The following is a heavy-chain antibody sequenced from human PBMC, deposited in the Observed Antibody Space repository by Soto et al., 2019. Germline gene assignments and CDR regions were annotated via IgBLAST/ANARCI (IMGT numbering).Heavy chain of an antibody. CDR1: GYTLTELS. J-gene: IGHJ5*02. V-gene: IGHV1-24*01. Sequence: ASVKVSCKVSGYTLTELSMHWVRQAPGKGLEWTEGFDPEDCETIYAQKFQGRVTMTEDTSTYTAYMELSSLRSEDTAVYYCAGMVRGVIIDKNWFDPWGQGTLVTVSS. CDR3: AGMVRGVIIDKNWFDP. D-gene: IGHD3-10*01. CDR2: FDPEDCET.